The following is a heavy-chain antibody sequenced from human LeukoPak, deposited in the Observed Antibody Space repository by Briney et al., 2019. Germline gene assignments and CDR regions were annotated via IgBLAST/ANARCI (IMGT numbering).Heavy chain of an antibody. CDR1: GFTFSTHA. V-gene: IGHV3-23*01. D-gene: IGHD3-10*01. CDR2: SDDAGGR. J-gene: IGHJ4*02. Sequence: GGSLRRSCATSGFTFSTHAMSWVRQAPGKGLEWVSGSDDAGGRYYADTVKGRFTTSRDNSKNTLYLQMNSLRVEDTAIYFCAKENSGRTFNFEYWGQGTLVTVSS. CDR3: AKENSGRTFNFEY.